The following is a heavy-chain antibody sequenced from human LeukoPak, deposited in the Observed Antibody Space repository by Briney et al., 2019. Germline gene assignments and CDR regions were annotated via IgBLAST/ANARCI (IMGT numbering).Heavy chain of an antibody. CDR2: ISSSSSYT. CDR1: GFTFSDSA. D-gene: IGHD3-22*01. CDR3: ARDNSGSDY. V-gene: IGHV3-11*06. Sequence: GGSLRLSCEASGFTFSDSAMSWVRQAPGKGLEWVSYISSSSSYTNYADSVKGRFTISRDNAKNSLYLQMNSLRAEDTAVYYCARDNSGSDYWGQGTLVTVSS. J-gene: IGHJ4*02.